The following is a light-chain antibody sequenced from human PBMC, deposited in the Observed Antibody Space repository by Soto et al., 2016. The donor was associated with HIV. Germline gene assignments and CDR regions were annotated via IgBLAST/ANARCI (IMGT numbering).Light chain of an antibody. CDR3: MSRDNNTNPVI. Sequence: SELTQDPAVSVALGQTVKITCQGDSLRSYYATWYQQKPGQAPVFVIYGQNNRPSGIPDRFSGSSSGNTASLTITGAQAEDEADYYCMSRDNNTNPVIFGGGTKLTVL. J-gene: IGLJ2*01. CDR1: SLRSYY. CDR2: GQN. V-gene: IGLV3-19*01.